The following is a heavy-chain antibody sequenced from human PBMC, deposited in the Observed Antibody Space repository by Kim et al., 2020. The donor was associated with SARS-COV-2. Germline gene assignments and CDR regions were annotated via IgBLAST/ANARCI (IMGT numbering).Heavy chain of an antibody. CDR1: GFTFSSYG. Sequence: GGSLRLSCAASGFTFSSYGMHLVRQAPGKGLEWVAVISYDGSNKYYADSVKGRFTISRDNSKNTLYLQMYSLRAEDTAVYYCAASSPDLDYWGQGTLVTV. J-gene: IGHJ4*02. CDR3: AASSPDLDY. V-gene: IGHV3-30*03. CDR2: ISYDGSNK. D-gene: IGHD2-2*01.